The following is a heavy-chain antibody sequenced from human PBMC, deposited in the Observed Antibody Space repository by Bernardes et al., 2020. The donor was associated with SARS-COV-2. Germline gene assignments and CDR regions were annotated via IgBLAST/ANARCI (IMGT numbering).Heavy chain of an antibody. CDR1: EYTFTAYY. CDR2: INPTSGGP. D-gene: IGHD3-3*01. V-gene: IGHV1-2*02. Sequence: ASVKVSCNASEYTFTAYYIPWVRQAPGQGLEWMGRINPTSGGPKYAQKFQGRVTMTRDTSIKTAYMEVTRLTSDDTAVYYCARGNWVEYYDLTGNLDLWGQGNLVAVSS. J-gene: IGHJ5*02. CDR3: ARGNWVEYYDLTGNLDL.